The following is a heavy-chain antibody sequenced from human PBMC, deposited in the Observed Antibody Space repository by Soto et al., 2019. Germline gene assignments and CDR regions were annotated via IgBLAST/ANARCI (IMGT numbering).Heavy chain of an antibody. J-gene: IGHJ3*02. CDR2: ISAYNGNK. Sequence: GASVKVSCKASGYTFTSYGISLVRKAPGQGLEWMGWISAYNGNKNYAQKLQGRVTMTTHTTTSTAYMKLRSVRSDDTAVYYCASNYDISAHDAFDIWGQGTMVTVSS. CDR3: ASNYDISAHDAFDI. D-gene: IGHD3-9*01. V-gene: IGHV1-18*01. CDR1: GYTFTSYG.